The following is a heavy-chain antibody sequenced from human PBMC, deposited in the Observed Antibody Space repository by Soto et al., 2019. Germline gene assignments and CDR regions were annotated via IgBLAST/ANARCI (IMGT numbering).Heavy chain of an antibody. V-gene: IGHV3-23*01. J-gene: IGHJ4*02. CDR2: VSGNGDST. D-gene: IGHD3-9*01. Sequence: EVQLLESGGGLVQPGGSLSLSCTASGLTFKNYAMSWVRQAPGKGLEWVSGVSGNGDSTYYADSVKGRFTISRDNYKSTVYLQMNSLIAEDTAVYYCANDLRTGFDYWGQGTLVTVSS. CDR1: GLTFKNYA. CDR3: ANDLRTGFDY.